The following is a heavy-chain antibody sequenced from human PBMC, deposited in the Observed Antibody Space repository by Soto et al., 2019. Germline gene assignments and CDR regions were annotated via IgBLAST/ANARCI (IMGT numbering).Heavy chain of an antibody. V-gene: IGHV1-69*06. CDR2: IIPIFGTA. CDR3: ARAPNVLRFLSLFDY. Sequence: ASVKVSCKASGGTFSSYAISWVRQAPGQGLEWMGEIIPIFGTANYAQKFQGRVTITADKSTSTAYMELSSLRSEDTAVYYCARAPNVLRFLSLFDYWGQGTLVTVSS. D-gene: IGHD3-3*01. CDR1: GGTFSSYA. J-gene: IGHJ4*02.